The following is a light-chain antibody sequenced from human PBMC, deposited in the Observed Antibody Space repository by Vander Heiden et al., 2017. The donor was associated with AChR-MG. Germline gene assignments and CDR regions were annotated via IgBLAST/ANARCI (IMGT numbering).Light chain of an antibody. CDR3: QQYDSTLSFT. Sequence: DIRMTQSPSSLSASLGDRVTITCRASQDIADSLAWYQQRPGKAPKLLLFGAMILESGVPSRFSGSVSGTDFTLTITGLQPDDFATYYCQQYDSTLSFTFGGGTKVDFK. V-gene: IGKV1-NL1*01. CDR2: GAM. J-gene: IGKJ4*01. CDR1: QDIADS.